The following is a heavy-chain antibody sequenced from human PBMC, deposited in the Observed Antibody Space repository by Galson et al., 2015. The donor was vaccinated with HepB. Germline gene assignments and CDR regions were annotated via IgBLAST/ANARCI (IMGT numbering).Heavy chain of an antibody. CDR1: GFRFEDYT. CDR2: ISWDGKTA. Sequence: SLRLSCAASGFRFEDYTMHWVRQTPGKGLEWLSFISWDGKTASYADSVRGRFIISRDNHKNSLYLEMKSLRIDDTALYYCAKDYFDSSGGTYYYYGMDAWGPGTTVTVAS. V-gene: IGHV3-43*01. D-gene: IGHD3-22*01. J-gene: IGHJ6*02. CDR3: AKDYFDSSGGTYYYYGMDA.